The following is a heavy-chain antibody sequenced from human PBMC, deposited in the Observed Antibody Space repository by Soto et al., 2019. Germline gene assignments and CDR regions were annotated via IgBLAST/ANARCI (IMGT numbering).Heavy chain of an antibody. J-gene: IGHJ5*02. V-gene: IGHV1-8*01. CDR2: MNPNSGNT. D-gene: IGHD1-20*01. CDR3: ARDNRYNWNDEGWFDP. CDR1: GYSFSEYD. Sequence: QVQLVQSGAEVKKPGASVKVSCKASGYSFSEYDINWVRQATGQGPEWMGWMNPNSGNTGYAQKFQGRVTMTRNTSINTAYMELSSLGSEDPAVYYCARDNRYNWNDEGWFDPWGQGTLVTVSS.